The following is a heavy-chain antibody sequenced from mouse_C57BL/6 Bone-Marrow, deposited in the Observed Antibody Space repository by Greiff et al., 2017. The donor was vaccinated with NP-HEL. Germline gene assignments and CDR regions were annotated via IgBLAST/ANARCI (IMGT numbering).Heavy chain of an antibody. J-gene: IGHJ3*01. CDR2: IDPSDSYT. V-gene: IGHV1-69*01. CDR1: GYTFTSYW. D-gene: IGHD1-1*01. CDR3: AGNYWSSYGAY. Sequence: QVQLQQPGAELVMPGASVKLSCKASGYTFTSYWMHWVKQRPGQGLEWIGEIDPSDSYTNYNQKFKGKSTLTVDKCSSTAYMQLSSLTSEDSAVYYCAGNYWSSYGAYWGQGTLVTVSA.